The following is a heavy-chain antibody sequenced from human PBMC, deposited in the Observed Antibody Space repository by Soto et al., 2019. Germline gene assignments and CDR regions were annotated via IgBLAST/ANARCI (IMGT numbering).Heavy chain of an antibody. CDR3: ASRYFDCLSGFDY. J-gene: IGHJ4*02. CDR2: MSYDGSYR. Sequence: QVQLVESGGGVVQPGRSLRLSCAASGFTFSRYAMHWVRQAPGKGLEWVAIMSYDGSYRNYADSVKGRFTISRDNSKNPLYLQMNSLRTEDTAVYYCASRYFDCLSGFDYWGQGTLVTVSS. V-gene: IGHV3-30-3*01. CDR1: GFTFSRYA. D-gene: IGHD3-9*01.